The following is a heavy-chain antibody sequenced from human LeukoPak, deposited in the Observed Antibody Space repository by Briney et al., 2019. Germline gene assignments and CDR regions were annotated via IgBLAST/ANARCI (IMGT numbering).Heavy chain of an antibody. Sequence: QPGRSLRLSCAASGFTFSSYGMHWVRQAPGKGLEWVAIIWYDGSNKYYADSVKGRFTISRDNSKNTLYLQMNSLRAEDTAVYYCAKDGTTVTTLNYFDYWAREPWSPSPQ. CDR3: AKDGTTVTTLNYFDY. CDR1: GFTFSSYG. V-gene: IGHV3-33*06. CDR2: IWYDGSNK. J-gene: IGHJ4*02. D-gene: IGHD4-17*01.